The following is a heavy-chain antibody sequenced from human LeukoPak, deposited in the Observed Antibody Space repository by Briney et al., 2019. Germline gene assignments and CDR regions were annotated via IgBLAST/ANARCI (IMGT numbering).Heavy chain of an antibody. D-gene: IGHD3-10*02. CDR2: ISSDGSDT. CDR1: GFSFSNYW. V-gene: IGHV3-74*01. Sequence: QPGGSLRLSCAASGFSFSNYWMHWVRQAPGKGLVWVSRISSDGSDTIYADSVKGRFTMSRDNAKNTLYLQMNSLRAEDTAVYYFGRDLRSADYWGQGTLVIVSS. CDR3: GRDLRSADY. J-gene: IGHJ4*02.